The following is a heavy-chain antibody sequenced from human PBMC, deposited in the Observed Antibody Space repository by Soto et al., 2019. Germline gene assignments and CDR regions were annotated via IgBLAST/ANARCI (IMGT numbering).Heavy chain of an antibody. CDR1: GFTFSIFG. Sequence: EVQLLESGGGLVQPGGSPRLSCAASGFTFSIFGMSWVRQAPGKGLEWVSAISGSGGDTHYADSVKGRFTISRDNSKMTLYLQMKTLSAEDTAVYFCAKVGRGNGDYWYFDLWGRGTLVTVSS. V-gene: IGHV3-23*01. D-gene: IGHD4-17*01. J-gene: IGHJ2*01. CDR3: AKVGRGNGDYWYFDL. CDR2: ISGSGGDT.